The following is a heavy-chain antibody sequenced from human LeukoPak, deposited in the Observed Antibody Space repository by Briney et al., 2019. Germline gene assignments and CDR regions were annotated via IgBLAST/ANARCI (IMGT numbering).Heavy chain of an antibody. CDR1: GFTFDDYA. CDR3: AKDRGDYGDIWTFGY. V-gene: IGHV3-9*01. CDR2: ISWNSGSI. D-gene: IGHD4-17*01. Sequence: GGSLRLSCAASGFTFDDYAMHWVRQAPGKGLEWVSGISWNSGSIGYADSVKGRFTISRDNAKNSLYLQMNSLRAEDTALYYCAKDRGDYGDIWTFGYWGQGTLVTVSS. J-gene: IGHJ4*02.